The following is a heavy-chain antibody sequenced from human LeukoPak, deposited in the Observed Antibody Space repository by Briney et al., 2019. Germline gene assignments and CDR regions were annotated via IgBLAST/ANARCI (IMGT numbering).Heavy chain of an antibody. CDR1: GGSISSYY. CDR3: ARADCSGGSCYEGDNWFDP. D-gene: IGHD2-15*01. Sequence: SETLSLTCTVSGGSISSYYWSWIRQPPGKGLEWIGYIYYSGSTNYNPSLKSRVTISVDTSKNQFSLKLSSVTAADTAVYYCARADCSGGSCYEGDNWFDPWGQGTLVTVSS. CDR2: IYYSGST. V-gene: IGHV4-59*01. J-gene: IGHJ5*02.